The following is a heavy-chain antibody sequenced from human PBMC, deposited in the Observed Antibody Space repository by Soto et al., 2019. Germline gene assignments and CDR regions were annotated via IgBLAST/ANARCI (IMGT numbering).Heavy chain of an antibody. CDR3: AKATRGGAATLNRDY. V-gene: IGHV3-23*01. D-gene: IGHD6-13*01. CDR2: ISGSGGST. J-gene: IGHJ4*02. Sequence: PGGSLRLSCAAAGFTFSIYAMSWVRQAPGQGLEWVSAISGSGGSTYYADSVKGRFTISRDNSKNTLYLQMNSLRADDTAVYYCAKATRGGAATLNRDYGGQGTLVTGSS. CDR1: GFTFSIYA.